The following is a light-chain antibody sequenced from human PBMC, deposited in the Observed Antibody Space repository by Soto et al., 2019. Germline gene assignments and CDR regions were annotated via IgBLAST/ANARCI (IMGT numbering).Light chain of an antibody. V-gene: IGLV2-14*01. CDR3: SSYSSSGTLLV. J-gene: IGLJ1*01. CDR1: SSEVGGHNY. CDR2: EVT. Sequence: QSALTQPASVSGSPGQSITVSCTGTSSEVGGHNYVSWFQQHPGQAPKLLIYEVTTRPSGVSTRFSGSKSGNTASLTISGLQAEDEADYHCSSYSSSGTLLVFRTGTKVTVL.